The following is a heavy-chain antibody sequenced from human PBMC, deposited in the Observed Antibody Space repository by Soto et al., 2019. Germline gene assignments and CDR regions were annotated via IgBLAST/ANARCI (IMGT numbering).Heavy chain of an antibody. CDR3: ARGPRVSSTGTGAH. CDR1: GFTFSAYW. J-gene: IGHJ4*02. Sequence: PGWSLRLSCAVSGFTFSAYWMHLVRQVPGKGLTWVSRISDDGSTATYADSVKGRFVISRDNAKNSLYLEMNTLRVDDSGLYYCARGPRVSSTGTGAHWGRGTLVTVSS. D-gene: IGHD1-1*01. CDR2: ISDDGSTA. V-gene: IGHV3-74*01.